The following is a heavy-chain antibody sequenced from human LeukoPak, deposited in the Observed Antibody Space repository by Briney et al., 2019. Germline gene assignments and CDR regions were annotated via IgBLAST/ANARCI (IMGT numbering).Heavy chain of an antibody. J-gene: IGHJ4*02. Sequence: GGSLRLSCAASGFTFSSYSMNWVRQAPGKGLEWAGRIKSKGDGGTADYAAPVKGRFTTSRDDSRNTLYLQMNSLKTEDTAVYYCTTAYCSSGTCYYEGINWGQGVLVTVSS. D-gene: IGHD2-2*01. V-gene: IGHV3-15*01. CDR3: TTAYCSSGTCYYEGIN. CDR1: GFTFSSYS. CDR2: IKSKGDGGTA.